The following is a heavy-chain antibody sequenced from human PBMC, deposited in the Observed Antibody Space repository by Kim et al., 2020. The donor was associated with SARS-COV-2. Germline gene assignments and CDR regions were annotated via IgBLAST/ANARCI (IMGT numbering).Heavy chain of an antibody. CDR3: AKLYDVIAARRGGSPYYGRNV. J-gene: IGHJ6*02. D-gene: IGHD6-6*01. CDR1: GFTFSSYA. V-gene: IGHV3-23*01. Sequence: GGSLRLSCAASGFTFSSYAMSWVRQAPGKGLEWVSAISGSGGSTYYADSVKGRFTISRDNSKNTLYLQMNSLRAEDTAVYYCAKLYDVIAARRGGSPYYGRNVWGQGTTVTVSS. CDR2: ISGSGGST.